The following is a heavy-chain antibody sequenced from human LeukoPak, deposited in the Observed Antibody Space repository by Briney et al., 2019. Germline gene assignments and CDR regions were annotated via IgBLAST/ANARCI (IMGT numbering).Heavy chain of an antibody. J-gene: IGHJ4*02. D-gene: IGHD6-6*01. CDR3: ARDSSSYYFDY. CDR2: IYTGGTT. CDR1: GLSVTSNH. V-gene: IGHV3-66*01. Sequence: GGSLRLSCAASGLSVTSNHMNWVRQAPGKGLEWVSIIYTGGTTHYADSLNDRFTISRDDSINTLYLQMNSLRAEDTAVYYCARDSSSYYFDYWGQGTLVTVSS.